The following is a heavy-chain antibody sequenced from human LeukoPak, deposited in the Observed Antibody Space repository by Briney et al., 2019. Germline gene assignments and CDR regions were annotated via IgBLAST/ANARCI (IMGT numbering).Heavy chain of an antibody. V-gene: IGHV4-31*03. D-gene: IGHD3-22*01. CDR2: IYNSETT. J-gene: IGHJ4*02. Sequence: SETLSLTCTVSGGSISSDGYYWSWIRQHPGKGLEWIGYIYNSETTYYNPSFKSRVTISVDTSKNQFSLKLSSVTAADTAMYYCAREAPGVSSGYYYPYYFDYWGQGALVTVSS. CDR1: GGSISSDGYY. CDR3: AREAPGVSSGYYYPYYFDY.